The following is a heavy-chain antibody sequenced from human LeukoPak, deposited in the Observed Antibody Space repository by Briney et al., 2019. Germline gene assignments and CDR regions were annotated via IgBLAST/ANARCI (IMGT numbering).Heavy chain of an antibody. CDR2: VYAGGGT. D-gene: IGHD3-22*01. J-gene: IGHJ3*02. CDR1: GFTFSNAW. CDR3: ARDSSGPQI. Sequence: GGSLRLSCAASGFTFSNAWMSWVRQAPGKGLEWVSVVYAGGGTYYADSVKGRFTISRDNSKNMVYLQMNTLRADDTAVYYCARDSSGPQIWGQGTMVTVSS. V-gene: IGHV3-53*01.